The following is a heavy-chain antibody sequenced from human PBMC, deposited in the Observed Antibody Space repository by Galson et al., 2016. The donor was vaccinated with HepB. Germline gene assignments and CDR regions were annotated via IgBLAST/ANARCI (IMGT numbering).Heavy chain of an antibody. CDR1: NYDFTMFG. Sequence: SVKVSCKASNYDFTMFGITWVRQAPGQGFEWMGWISAYNGNTNYAQKFQGRVTMSTDISTSIAYMELRSLRSDDMAVYYCARDRGTPPLTTFFDFWGQGTLVPVSS. J-gene: IGHJ4*02. V-gene: IGHV1-18*03. D-gene: IGHD1-7*01. CDR3: ARDRGTPPLTTFFDF. CDR2: ISAYNGNT.